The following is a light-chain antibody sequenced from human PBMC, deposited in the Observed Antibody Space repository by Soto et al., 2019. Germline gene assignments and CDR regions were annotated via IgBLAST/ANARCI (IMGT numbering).Light chain of an antibody. CDR1: QDISNY. V-gene: IGKV1-33*01. CDR2: DSS. Sequence: DLQITQSPSSLSASVGDRVTITCQASQDISNYLSWYQQRPGKAPKLLIYDSSNLETGVPSRFSGGGSGKHFTFTISSLQPEDIATYYCQQSDSLPLTFGGGTKVDIK. J-gene: IGKJ4*01. CDR3: QQSDSLPLT.